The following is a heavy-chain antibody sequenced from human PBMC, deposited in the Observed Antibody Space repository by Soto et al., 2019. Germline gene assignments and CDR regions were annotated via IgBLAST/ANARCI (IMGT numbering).Heavy chain of an antibody. CDR2: ISYDGNNR. CDR1: GFTFSSYG. Sequence: VQLLESGGGVVQPGGSLRLSCAASGFTFSSYGMHWVRQAPGKGLEWVAVISYDGNNRYYGDSVKGRFTISRDNSKNTLYLQMNSLRAEDTAVYYCASTWSGYYYFDSWGQGTLVTVSS. V-gene: IGHV3-30*03. J-gene: IGHJ4*02. CDR3: ASTWSGYYYFDS. D-gene: IGHD3-3*01.